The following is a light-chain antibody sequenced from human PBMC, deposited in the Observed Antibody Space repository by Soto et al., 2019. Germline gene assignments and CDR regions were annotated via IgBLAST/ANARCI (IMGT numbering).Light chain of an antibody. CDR1: QSVSSSY. CDR3: QQYASSSYP. CDR2: GAS. V-gene: IGKV3-20*01. Sequence: EIVLTQSPGTLSLSPGDRATLSCRTSQSVSSSYLAWYQQKPGQAPRLLIYGASRRATGIPDRFSGSGSGTDFTLTISRLEPEDLAVYCCQQYASSSYPFGQGTKLEIK. J-gene: IGKJ2*01.